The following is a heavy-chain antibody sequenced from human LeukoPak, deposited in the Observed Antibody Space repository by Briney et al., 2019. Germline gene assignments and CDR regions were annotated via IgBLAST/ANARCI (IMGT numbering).Heavy chain of an antibody. CDR3: ALMITFGGVFVGDY. CDR2: IIPIFGAA. J-gene: IGHJ4*02. V-gene: IGHV1-69*13. D-gene: IGHD3-16*02. Sequence: SVTVSSKASGGTFSSYAIRWVRQAPGQGLERVGGIIPIFGAANYAQKLQGRVTITADESTRTAYMELSSLRSEDTAVYYCALMITFGGVFVGDYWGQGTLVTVSS. CDR1: GGTFSSYA.